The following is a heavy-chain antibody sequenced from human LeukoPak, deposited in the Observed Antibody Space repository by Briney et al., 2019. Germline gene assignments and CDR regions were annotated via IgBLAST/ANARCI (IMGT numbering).Heavy chain of an antibody. V-gene: IGHV4-39*07. CDR2: IYYSGST. CDR1: GGSISSSRYY. CDR3: ARVVTAPPYYYYYYMDV. J-gene: IGHJ6*03. Sequence: SETLSLTCTVSGGSISSSRYYWGWIRQPPGKGLEWIGSIYYSGSTYYNPSLKSRVTISVDTSKNQFSLKLSSVTAADTAVYYCARVVTAPPYYYYYYMDVWGKGTTVTVSS. D-gene: IGHD5-18*01.